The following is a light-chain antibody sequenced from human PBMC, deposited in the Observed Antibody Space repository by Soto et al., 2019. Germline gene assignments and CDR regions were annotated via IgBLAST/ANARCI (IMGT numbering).Light chain of an antibody. CDR1: QSVSSN. V-gene: IGKV3-15*01. CDR3: QQYNNWPPA. CDR2: GAS. J-gene: IGKJ1*01. Sequence: EIVMTQSPATLSVSPVERATLSCMASQSVSSNLAWYQQKPCQAPRLLIYGASTRATGIPARFSGSGSGTEFTLTISSLQSEDFAVYYCQQYNNWPPAFGQGTKVDIK.